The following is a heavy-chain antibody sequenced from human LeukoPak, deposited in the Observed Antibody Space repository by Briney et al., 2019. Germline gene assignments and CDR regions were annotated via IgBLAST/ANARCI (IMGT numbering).Heavy chain of an antibody. J-gene: IGHJ4*02. CDR3: ARNWNDLDDY. D-gene: IGHD1-1*01. CDR2: INPNSGGT. Sequence: APVKVPCKASGYTFTGYYMHWVRQAPGQGLEWMGWINPNSGGTNYAQKFQGRVTMTRDTSISTAYMGLSRLRSEDTAVYYCARNWNDLDDYWGQRTLVTVSS. CDR1: GYTFTGYY. V-gene: IGHV1-2*02.